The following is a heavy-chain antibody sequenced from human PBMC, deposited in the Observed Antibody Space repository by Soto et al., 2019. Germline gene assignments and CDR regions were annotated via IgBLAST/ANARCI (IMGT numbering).Heavy chain of an antibody. D-gene: IGHD3-22*01. CDR1: GFTFSSYA. CDR2: ISGSGGST. CDR3: AKGRGYYYDSSGYPGHFDY. J-gene: IGHJ4*02. Sequence: EVQLLESGGGLVQPGGSLRLSCAASGFTFSSYAMSWVRQAPGKGLEWVSAISGSGGSTYYADSVKGRFTISRDNSQNTLYLQMNSLRAEDTAVYYCAKGRGYYYDSSGYPGHFDYWGKGTLVTVSS. V-gene: IGHV3-23*01.